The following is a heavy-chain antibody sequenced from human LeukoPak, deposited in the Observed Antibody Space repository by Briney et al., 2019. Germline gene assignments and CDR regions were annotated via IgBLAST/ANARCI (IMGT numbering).Heavy chain of an antibody. Sequence: GGSLRLSCAASGFTFSSYAVSWVRQAPGKGLEWVSSISGSGRSTYSADSVKGRFTISRDNSKNTLYLQMNSLRAEDTALYYCAKDRSCTNDICHGDFDYWGQGTLVTGSS. D-gene: IGHD2-8*01. J-gene: IGHJ4*02. V-gene: IGHV3-23*01. CDR1: GFTFSSYA. CDR2: ISGSGRST. CDR3: AKDRSCTNDICHGDFDY.